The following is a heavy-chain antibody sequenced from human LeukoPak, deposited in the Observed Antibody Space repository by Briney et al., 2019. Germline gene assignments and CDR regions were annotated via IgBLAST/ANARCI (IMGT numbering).Heavy chain of an antibody. J-gene: IGHJ5*02. Sequence: PSETLSLTCTVSGGSISSSSYYWGWIRQPPGKGLEWIGSIYYSGSTYYNPSLKSRVTISLDTSKNQFSLKLSSVTAANTAVYYCARERPGGFWSGYSDVIWFDPWGQGTLVTVSS. CDR2: IYYSGST. CDR1: GGSISSSSYY. V-gene: IGHV4-39*07. D-gene: IGHD3-3*01. CDR3: ARERPGGFWSGYSDVIWFDP.